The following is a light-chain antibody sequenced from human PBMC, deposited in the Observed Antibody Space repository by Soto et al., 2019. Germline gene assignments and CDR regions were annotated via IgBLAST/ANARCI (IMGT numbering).Light chain of an antibody. Sequence: SYELTQPPSVSVAPGKTATVTCGGRNIGSKSVHWYPQKPGQAPVLVVHDDSDRPSWIPGRFSGSNSGDTATLTISGVEAGDEADYYCQVWDRSSNHWVFGGGTKLTVL. V-gene: IGLV3-21*03. CDR3: QVWDRSSNHWV. CDR2: DDS. CDR1: NIGSKS. J-gene: IGLJ3*02.